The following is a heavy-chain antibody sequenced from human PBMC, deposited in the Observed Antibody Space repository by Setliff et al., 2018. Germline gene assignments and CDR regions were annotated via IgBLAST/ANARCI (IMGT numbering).Heavy chain of an antibody. CDR1: GYSFTSHY. D-gene: IGHD6-13*01. CDR2: INPGGVTS. J-gene: IGHJ4*02. CDR3: ARAGLAAAGRKGVFDH. V-gene: IGHV1-46*01. Sequence: ASVKVSCKTSGYSFTSHYIHWVRQAPGQGLEWMGIINPGGVTSSSTQKFEGRVTMTRDTSTSTAYMELNSLTSDDTAVYYCARAGLAAAGRKGVFDHWGQGTLVTVSS.